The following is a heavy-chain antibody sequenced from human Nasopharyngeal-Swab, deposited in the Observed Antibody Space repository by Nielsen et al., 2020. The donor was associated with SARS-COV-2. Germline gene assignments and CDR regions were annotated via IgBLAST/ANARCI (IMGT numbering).Heavy chain of an antibody. CDR1: GFTFSSYA. Sequence: LTCAASGFTFSSYAMSWVRQAPGKGLEWVSAISGSGGSTYYADSVKGRFTISRDNSKNTLYLQMNSLRAEDTAVYYCAKDTSLKIRYSSSSHFDYWGQGTLVTVSS. J-gene: IGHJ4*02. CDR3: AKDTSLKIRYSSSSHFDY. D-gene: IGHD6-6*01. V-gene: IGHV3-23*01. CDR2: ISGSGGST.